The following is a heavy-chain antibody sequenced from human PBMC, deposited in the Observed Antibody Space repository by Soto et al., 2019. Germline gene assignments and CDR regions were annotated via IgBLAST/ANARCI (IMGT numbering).Heavy chain of an antibody. CDR1: GFTFTSSA. D-gene: IGHD1-26*01. CDR3: AADNNSGSYYYYYGMDV. V-gene: IGHV1-58*01. CDR2: IVVGSGNT. Sequence: SVKVSCKASGFTFTSSAVQWVLQARGQRPEWIGWIVVGSGNTNYAQKFQKRVTITRDMSTSTAYMELSSLRSEDTAVYYCAADNNSGSYYYYYGMDVWGQGTTVTVSS. J-gene: IGHJ6*02.